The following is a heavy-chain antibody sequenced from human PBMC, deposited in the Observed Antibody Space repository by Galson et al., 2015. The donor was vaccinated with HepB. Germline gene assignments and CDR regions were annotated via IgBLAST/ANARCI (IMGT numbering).Heavy chain of an antibody. D-gene: IGHD2-2*01. CDR1: GYSFTSYW. CDR2: IDPSDSYT. J-gene: IGHJ4*02. V-gene: IGHV5-10-1*01. Sequence: QSGAEVKKPGESLRISCKGSGYSFTSYWISWVRQMPGKGLEWMGRIDPSDSYTNYSPSFQGHVTISADKSISTAYLQWSSLKASDTAMYYCARQYEDCSSTSCYDYWGQGTLVTVSS. CDR3: ARQYEDCSSTSCYDY.